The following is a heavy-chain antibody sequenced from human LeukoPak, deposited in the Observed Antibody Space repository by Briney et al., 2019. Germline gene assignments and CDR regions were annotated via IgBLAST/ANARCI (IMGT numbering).Heavy chain of an antibody. J-gene: IGHJ4*02. CDR2: ISDDGSNK. CDR1: GFTFSIYA. V-gene: IGHV3-30*04. D-gene: IGHD3-10*01. CDR3: ARERGSYSYFDY. Sequence: PGGSLRLSCAASGFTFSIYAMHWVRQAPGKGLEWVAVISDDGSNKYYADTVKGRFTISRDNSKNTLYLQMNSLRAEDKAVYYCARERGSYSYFDYWGQGTLVTVSS.